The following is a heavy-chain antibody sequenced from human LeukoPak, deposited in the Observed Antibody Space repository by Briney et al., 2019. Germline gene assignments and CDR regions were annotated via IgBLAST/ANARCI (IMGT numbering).Heavy chain of an antibody. J-gene: IGHJ4*02. V-gene: IGHV3-64D*06. D-gene: IGHD6-6*01. Sequence: GGSLRLSCSASGFTFNSFGMHWVRQAPGKGLEYVSGVSSNGDYRYYADSVKGRFTISRDNSKDTVYLQMSSLRPEDTAVYYCVTGGGIAGRPMDYWGQGTLVTVSS. CDR3: VTGGGIAGRPMDY. CDR1: GFTFNSFG. CDR2: VSSNGDYR.